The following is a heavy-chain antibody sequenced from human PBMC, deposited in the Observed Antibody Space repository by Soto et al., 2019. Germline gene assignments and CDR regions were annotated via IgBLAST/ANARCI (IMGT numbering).Heavy chain of an antibody. J-gene: IGHJ4*02. D-gene: IGHD1-1*01. Sequence: QVHLVQSGAEVKKPGASVKVSCQGSGYAFTTYGITWVRQAPGQGLEWMGWISAHNGNTNYAQKHQGRVTLTRDSSTSTAYMELRSLRYDDTAVYYCARGRYGDYWGQGALVTVSS. CDR2: ISAHNGNT. CDR1: GYAFTTYG. V-gene: IGHV1-18*01. CDR3: ARGRYGDY.